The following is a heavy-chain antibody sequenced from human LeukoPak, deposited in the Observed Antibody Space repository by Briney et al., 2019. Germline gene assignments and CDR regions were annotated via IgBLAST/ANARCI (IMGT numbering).Heavy chain of an antibody. CDR3: AKVVARGSYYFDY. CDR2: ISGSGGNT. Sequence: PGGSLRLSCAASGFTFSNYALSWVRQAPGKGLEWVSTISGSGGNTYYADSVKGRFTISRDNSKNTLYLQMNSLRAEDTAVYYCAKVVARGSYYFDYWGQGTLVTVSS. CDR1: GFTFSNYA. D-gene: IGHD1-26*01. J-gene: IGHJ4*02. V-gene: IGHV3-23*01.